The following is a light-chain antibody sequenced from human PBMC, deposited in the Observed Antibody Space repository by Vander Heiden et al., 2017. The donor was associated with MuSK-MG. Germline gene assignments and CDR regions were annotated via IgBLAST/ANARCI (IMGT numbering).Light chain of an antibody. CDR3: LLYYGGARV. CDR1: PGAVTSGYY. V-gene: IGLV7-43*01. J-gene: IGLJ3*02. Sequence: QTVVTPETALTVSREGTVTLTCASSPGAVTSGYYPNWFQQKPGQATGALIYSTSNKHSWPPARFSGSLRGGKAALILSGVKLEDEAEYYCLLYYGGARVFGGGTKLTVL. CDR2: STS.